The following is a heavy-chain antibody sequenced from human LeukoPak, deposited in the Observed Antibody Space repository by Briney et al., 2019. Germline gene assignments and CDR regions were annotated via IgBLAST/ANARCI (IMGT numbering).Heavy chain of an antibody. Sequence: SETLSLTCTVSGGSISSGSYYWSWIRQPAGKGLEWIGRIYTSGSTNYNPSLKSRVTISVDTSKHQFSLKLSSVTAADTAVYYCARVPSGWYNFDYWGQGTLVTVSS. V-gene: IGHV4-61*02. D-gene: IGHD6-19*01. CDR3: ARVPSGWYNFDY. J-gene: IGHJ4*02. CDR2: IYTSGST. CDR1: GGSISSGSYY.